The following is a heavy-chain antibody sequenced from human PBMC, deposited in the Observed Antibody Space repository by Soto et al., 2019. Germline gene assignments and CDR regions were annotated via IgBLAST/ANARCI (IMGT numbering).Heavy chain of an antibody. D-gene: IGHD1-7*01. V-gene: IGHV3-21*01. Sequence: GGSLRLSCAASGFTFSSYSMNWVRQAPGKGLEWVSSISSSSSYIYYADSVKGRFTISRDNAKNSLYLQMNSLRAEDTAVYYCASLTGTIRPVRKENAYWGQGTLVTVSS. J-gene: IGHJ4*02. CDR3: ASLTGTIRPVRKENAY. CDR1: GFTFSSYS. CDR2: ISSSSSYI.